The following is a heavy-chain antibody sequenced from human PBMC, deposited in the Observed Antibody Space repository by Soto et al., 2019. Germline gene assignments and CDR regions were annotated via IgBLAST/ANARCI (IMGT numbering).Heavy chain of an antibody. CDR1: GGSIRSSSYY. D-gene: IGHD3-3*01. J-gene: IGHJ6*03. CDR2: IYYSGST. CDR3: ARLPYDFWSGYYPYYYYYYMDV. V-gene: IGHV4-39*01. Sequence: SETLSLTGTVSGGSIRSSSYYWGWIRQPPWKGLEWIGSIYYSGSTYYNPSLKSRVTISVDTSKNQFSLKLSSVTAADTAVYYCARLPYDFWSGYYPYYYYYYMDVWGKRDHGHRLV.